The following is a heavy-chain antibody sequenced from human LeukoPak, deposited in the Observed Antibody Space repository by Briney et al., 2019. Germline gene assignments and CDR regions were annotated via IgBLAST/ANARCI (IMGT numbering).Heavy chain of an antibody. V-gene: IGHV4-30-4*01. CDR1: GGSISSGDYY. CDR2: IYYSGST. J-gene: IGHJ4*02. Sequence: SETLSLTCTVSGGSISSGDYYWSWIRQPPGKGLEWIGYIYYSGSTYYNPSLKSRVTISVDTSKNQFSLKLSSVTAADTAVYYCARDSRLVEESLSYYFDYWGQGTLVTVSS. CDR3: ARDSRLVEESLSYYFDY. D-gene: IGHD2-2*01.